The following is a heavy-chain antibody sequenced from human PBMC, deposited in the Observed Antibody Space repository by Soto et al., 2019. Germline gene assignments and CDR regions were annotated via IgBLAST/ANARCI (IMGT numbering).Heavy chain of an antibody. CDR2: ISYDGSNK. J-gene: IGHJ6*02. CDR3: AIDHYGLDV. V-gene: IGHV3-30*03. CDR1: GFTFSSYG. Sequence: QVQQVESGGGVVQPGRSLRLSCAASGFTFSSYGMHWVRQAPGKGLEWVAVISYDGSNKYYADSVKGRFTISRDNSKNTLYLQMNSLTAEDTYLYYCAIDHYGLDVWGQGTTVTVSS.